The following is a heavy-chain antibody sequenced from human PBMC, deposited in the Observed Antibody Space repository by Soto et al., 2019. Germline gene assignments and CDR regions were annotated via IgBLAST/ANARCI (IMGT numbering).Heavy chain of an antibody. Sequence: GGSLRLSCAASGFTFSSYAMSWVRQSPGKGLEWVSTISGSGGGTYYADSMKGRFTISRDNSKNTLYLQMYSLRVEDTAVYYCARESDHWGQGTLVTVSS. CDR1: GFTFSSYA. CDR2: ISGSGGGT. V-gene: IGHV3-23*01. CDR3: ARESDH. J-gene: IGHJ4*02.